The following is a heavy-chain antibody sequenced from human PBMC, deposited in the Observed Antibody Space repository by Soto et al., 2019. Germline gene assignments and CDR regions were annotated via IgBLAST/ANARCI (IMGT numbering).Heavy chain of an antibody. Sequence: GGSLRLSCAASGFTFSSYAMSWVRQSPGKGLEWVSTISGSGGGTYYADSMKGRFTISRDNSKNTLYLQMYSLRVEDTAVYYCARESDHWGQGTLVTVSS. CDR1: GFTFSSYA. CDR2: ISGSGGGT. V-gene: IGHV3-23*01. CDR3: ARESDH. J-gene: IGHJ4*02.